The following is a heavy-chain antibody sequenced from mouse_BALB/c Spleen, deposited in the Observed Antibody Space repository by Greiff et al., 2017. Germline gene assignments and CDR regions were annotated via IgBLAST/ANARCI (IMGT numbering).Heavy chain of an antibody. CDR2: ISSGGSYT. CDR3: ARGGAGYAMDY. J-gene: IGHJ4*01. V-gene: IGHV5-9-4*01. CDR1: GFTFSSYA. Sequence: EVQGVESGGGLVKPGGSLKLSCAASGFTFSSYAMSWVRQSPEKRLEWVAEISSGGSYTYYPDTVTGRFTISRDNAKNTLYLEMSSLRSEDTAMYYCARGGAGYAMDYWGQGTSVTVSS.